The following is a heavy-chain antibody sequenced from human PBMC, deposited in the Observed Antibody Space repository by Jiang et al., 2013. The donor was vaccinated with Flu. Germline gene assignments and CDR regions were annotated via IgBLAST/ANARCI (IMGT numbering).Heavy chain of an antibody. J-gene: IGHJ3*02. D-gene: IGHD3-22*01. V-gene: IGHV1-46*03. CDR2: INPSGGST. CDR3: AREFTMIVVGLDAFDI. CDR1: GYTFTSYY. Sequence: GAEVKKPGASVRVSCKASGYTFTSYYMHWVRQAPGQGLEWMGIINPSGGSTSYAQKFQGRVTMTRDTSTSTVYMELSSLRSEDTAVYYCAREFTMIVVGLDAFDIVGQGTMVTVSS.